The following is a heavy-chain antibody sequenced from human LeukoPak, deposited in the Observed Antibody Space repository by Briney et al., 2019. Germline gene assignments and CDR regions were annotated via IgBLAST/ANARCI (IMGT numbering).Heavy chain of an antibody. Sequence: GASVKVSCKASGYTFTSNYIHWVRQAPGQGLEWMGMIYPRDGSTSYAQKFQGRVTVTRDTSTSTVHMELRGLRSEDTAVYYCARDQEGFDYWGQGTLVTVFS. CDR2: IYPRDGST. V-gene: IGHV1-46*01. CDR1: GYTFTSNY. J-gene: IGHJ4*02. CDR3: ARDQEGFDY.